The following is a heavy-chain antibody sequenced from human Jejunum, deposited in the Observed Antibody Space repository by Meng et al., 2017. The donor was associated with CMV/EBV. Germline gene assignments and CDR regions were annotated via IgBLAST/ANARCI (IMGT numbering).Heavy chain of an antibody. Sequence: ASGFTFSSYWMHWVRQAPGKGLVWVSRINSDGRTTYYADSVKGRFTISRDNAKNTLYLQVNSLRAEDTAVYYCARGTTGGHYYFDYWGQGNLVTVSS. CDR3: ARGTTGGHYYFDY. V-gene: IGHV3-74*01. D-gene: IGHD2-21*02. CDR1: GFTFSSYW. CDR2: INSDGRTT. J-gene: IGHJ4*02.